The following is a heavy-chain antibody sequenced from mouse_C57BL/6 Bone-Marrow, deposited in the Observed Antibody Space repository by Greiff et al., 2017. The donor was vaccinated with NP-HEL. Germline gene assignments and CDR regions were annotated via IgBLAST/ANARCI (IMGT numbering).Heavy chain of an antibody. J-gene: IGHJ3*01. CDR2: IYPGSGST. Sequence: AQLQQPGAELVKPGASVKMSCKASGYTFTSYWITWVKQRPGQGLEWIGDIYPGSGSTNYNEKFKSKATLTVDTSSSTAYMQLSSLTSEDSAVYYCARGYYYGSSQAWFAYWGQGTLVTVSA. D-gene: IGHD1-1*01. CDR1: GYTFTSYW. V-gene: IGHV1-55*01. CDR3: ARGYYYGSSQAWFAY.